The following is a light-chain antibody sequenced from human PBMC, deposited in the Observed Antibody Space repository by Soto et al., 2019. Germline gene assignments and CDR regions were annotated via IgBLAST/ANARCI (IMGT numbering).Light chain of an antibody. Sequence: DIQMTPSPSTLSASVLYIVTITFRSSQSIISWLALYQQKPGKAPKLLIYKASSLESGVPSRFSGSGSGTEFTLTISSLQPEDFGIYYCKQYENYWTFGQGTKVDIK. CDR2: KAS. CDR1: QSIISW. J-gene: IGKJ1*01. V-gene: IGKV1-5*03. CDR3: KQYENYWT.